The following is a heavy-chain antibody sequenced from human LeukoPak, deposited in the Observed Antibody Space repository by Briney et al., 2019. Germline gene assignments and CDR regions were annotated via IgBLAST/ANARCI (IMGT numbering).Heavy chain of an antibody. D-gene: IGHD3-22*01. CDR3: ARVGDYYDSSGYYTFDY. V-gene: IGHV4-34*01. Sequence: SETLSLTCAVYGGSFSGYYWSWIRQPPGKGLEWNGEINHSGSTNYNPSLKSRVTISVDTSKNQFSLKLSSVTAADTAVYYCARVGDYYDSSGYYTFDYWGQGTLVTVSS. CDR2: INHSGST. CDR1: GGSFSGYY. J-gene: IGHJ4*02.